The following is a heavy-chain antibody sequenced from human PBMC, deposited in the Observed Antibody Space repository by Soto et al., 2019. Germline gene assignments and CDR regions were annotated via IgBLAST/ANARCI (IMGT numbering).Heavy chain of an antibody. CDR1: GYSISSGYF. CDR3: ARDLHYFDGSGYHWEAPFAY. Sequence: SETLSLTCGVSGYSISSGYFWGCIRQPPGKGLELIGSISHSGNTQHNPSLKSRVAISADTSKNQFSLKLNSVTAADTAVYYCARDLHYFDGSGYHWEAPFAYWGLGTMVTVS. J-gene: IGHJ4*02. CDR2: ISHSGNT. V-gene: IGHV4-38-2*02. D-gene: IGHD3-22*01.